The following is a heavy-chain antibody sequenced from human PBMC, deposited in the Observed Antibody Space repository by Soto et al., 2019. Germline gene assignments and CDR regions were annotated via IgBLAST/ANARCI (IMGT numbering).Heavy chain of an antibody. CDR1: GFTFSTYS. CDR3: AREYTAWPLAYGLDV. CDR2: ISSRSDT. Sequence: PGGSLRLSCVGSGFTFSTYSIHWVRKALGKGLEWVSSISSRSDTYYANSVKGRFTISRDNAKNSVSLQMNSLRDEDTAVYYCAREYTAWPLAYGLDVWGQGTTVTVSS. V-gene: IGHV3-21*01. D-gene: IGHD2-2*02. J-gene: IGHJ6*02.